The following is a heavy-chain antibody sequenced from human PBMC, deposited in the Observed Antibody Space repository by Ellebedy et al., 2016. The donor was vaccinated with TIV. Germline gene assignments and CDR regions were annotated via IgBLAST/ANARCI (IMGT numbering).Heavy chain of an antibody. CDR3: AKAETSSGYYGALDY. J-gene: IGHJ4*02. D-gene: IGHD3-22*01. V-gene: IGHV3-23*01. CDR2: ISGSGGST. CDR1: GFTFSSYA. Sequence: PGGSLRLSCAASGFTFSSYAMSWVRQAPGKGLEWVSAISGSGGSTYYADSVKGRFTISRDNSKNTLYLQMNSLRAEDTAVYYCAKAETSSGYYGALDYWGQGTLVTVSS.